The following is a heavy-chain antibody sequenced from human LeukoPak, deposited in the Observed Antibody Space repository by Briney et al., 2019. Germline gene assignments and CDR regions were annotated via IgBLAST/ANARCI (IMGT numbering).Heavy chain of an antibody. J-gene: IGHJ4*02. D-gene: IGHD3-9*01. V-gene: IGHV3-23*01. CDR3: ARDDDILTGYPDY. Sequence: GGSLRLSCAASGFTFSSYAMSWVRQAPGKGLAWVSAIGGIGDKTFYADSVKGRFTISRDNSKNTLYLQMNSLTAEDTAVYYCARDDDILTGYPDYWGQGTLVTVSS. CDR1: GFTFSSYA. CDR2: IGGIGDKT.